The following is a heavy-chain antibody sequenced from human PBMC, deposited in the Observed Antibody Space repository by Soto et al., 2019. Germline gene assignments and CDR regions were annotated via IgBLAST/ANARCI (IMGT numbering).Heavy chain of an antibody. V-gene: IGHV1-69*08. Sequence: VQLVQSGAEVKKPGSSVKVSCKASGGTFSSYTISWVRQAPGQGLEWMGRIIPILGIANYAQKFQGRVTITADKSTSTAYMELSSLRSEDTAVYYCARDALSVDTGYYYYYGMDVWGQGTTVTVSS. CDR1: GGTFSSYT. D-gene: IGHD5-18*01. CDR3: ARDALSVDTGYYYYYGMDV. J-gene: IGHJ6*02. CDR2: IIPILGIA.